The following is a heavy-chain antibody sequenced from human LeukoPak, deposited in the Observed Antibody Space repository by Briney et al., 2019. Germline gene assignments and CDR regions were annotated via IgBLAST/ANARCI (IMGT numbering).Heavy chain of an antibody. J-gene: IGHJ4*02. Sequence: GGSLRLSCAGSGFTFSSYWMSWVRQAPGKGREWVANIKQDGSERFYVDSVKGRFTISRDNAKNSLYLQMNSLRAEDTAVYYCASDSGELGSTLPFDYWGQGTLVTVSS. V-gene: IGHV3-7*01. CDR3: ASDSGELGSTLPFDY. D-gene: IGHD1-7*01. CDR2: IKQDGSER. CDR1: GFTFSSYW.